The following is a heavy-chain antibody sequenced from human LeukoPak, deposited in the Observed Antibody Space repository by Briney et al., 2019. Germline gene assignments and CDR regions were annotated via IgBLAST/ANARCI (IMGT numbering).Heavy chain of an antibody. CDR2: IYTSGST. Sequence: XLEWIGRIYTSGSTNYNPSLKSRVTMSVDTSKNQFSLKLSSVTAADTAVYYCARRPDGFDIWGQGTMVTVSS. V-gene: IGHV4-4*07. CDR3: ARRPDGFDI. J-gene: IGHJ3*02.